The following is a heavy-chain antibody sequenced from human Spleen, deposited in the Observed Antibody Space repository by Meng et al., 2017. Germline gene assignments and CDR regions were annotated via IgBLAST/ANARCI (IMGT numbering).Heavy chain of an antibody. CDR2: INPSGGST. Sequence: ASVKVSCKASGYSFTSYYVNWVRQAPGQGLEWMGTINPSGGSTTYAQKFQGRVTMTRDTSTSTLYMELSSLRSEDTAVYYCASTLGDFDWLPLDYWGQGTLVTVSS. CDR1: GYSFTSYY. V-gene: IGHV1-46*01. D-gene: IGHD3-9*01. J-gene: IGHJ4*02. CDR3: ASTLGDFDWLPLDY.